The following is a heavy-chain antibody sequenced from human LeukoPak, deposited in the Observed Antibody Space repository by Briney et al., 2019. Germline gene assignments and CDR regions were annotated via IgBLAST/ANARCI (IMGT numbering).Heavy chain of an antibody. J-gene: IGHJ4*02. CDR1: GFTFTNDF. D-gene: IGHD7-27*01. V-gene: IGHV3-23*01. Sequence: GGSLRLSCAASGFTFTNDFMTWVRQAPGKGLEWVSAISGSGGSTYYADSVKGRFTISRDNSKNTLYLQMNSLRAEDTAVYYCAKEERLGIDYWGQGTLVTVSS. CDR2: ISGSGGST. CDR3: AKEERLGIDY.